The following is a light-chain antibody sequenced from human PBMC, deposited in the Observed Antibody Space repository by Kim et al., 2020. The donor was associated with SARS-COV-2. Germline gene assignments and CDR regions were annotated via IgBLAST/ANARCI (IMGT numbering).Light chain of an antibody. Sequence: ESPGQTASITCSGDKLGDKYACWYQQKPGQSPVLVIYQDSKRPSGIPERFSGSNSGNTATLTISGTQAMDETDYYCQAWDSSTVVFGGGTQLTVL. J-gene: IGLJ2*01. CDR2: QDS. CDR1: KLGDKY. CDR3: QAWDSSTVV. V-gene: IGLV3-1*01.